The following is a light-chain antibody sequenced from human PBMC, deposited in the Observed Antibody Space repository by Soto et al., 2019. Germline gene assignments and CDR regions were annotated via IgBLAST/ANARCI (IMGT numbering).Light chain of an antibody. J-gene: IGKJ1*01. Sequence: DIQMTQSPSTLSATVGDRVTITCRASETTSSWLAWYQQKPGKAPKLLIYKASTLKSGVPSRFSGSGSGTEFTLTIISLQPDEFATYYCQHYNSYSEAFGQGTKVELK. CDR2: KAS. CDR3: QHYNSYSEA. V-gene: IGKV1-5*03. CDR1: ETTSSW.